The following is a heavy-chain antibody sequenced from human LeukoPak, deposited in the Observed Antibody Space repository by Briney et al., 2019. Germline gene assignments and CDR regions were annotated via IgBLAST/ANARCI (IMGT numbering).Heavy chain of an antibody. V-gene: IGHV1-18*01. Sequence: ASVKVSCKASGYTFTSYGISWVRQAPGQGLEWMGWISAYNGNTNYAQKLQGRVTMTTDTSTSTAYMELRSLRSDDTAVYYCARDASFRVAATHCFDYWGQGTLVTVSS. CDR1: GYTFTSYG. CDR3: ARDASFRVAATHCFDY. D-gene: IGHD2-15*01. J-gene: IGHJ4*02. CDR2: ISAYNGNT.